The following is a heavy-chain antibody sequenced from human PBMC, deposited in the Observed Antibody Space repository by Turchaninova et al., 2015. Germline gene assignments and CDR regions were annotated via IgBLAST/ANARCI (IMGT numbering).Heavy chain of an antibody. V-gene: IGHV2-5*02. Sequence: QITLKESGPTLVKPTQTLTLTCPFSGFSLSTSGVGVGWIRQPLGKALEWLALIYWDDDKRYSPSLQRRLTITKDTSKNQVVLSMTSMDPMDTATYYCAHALRPTSSAEYFQHWGQGTLVTVSS. D-gene: IGHD3-3*01. CDR2: IYWDDDK. J-gene: IGHJ1*01. CDR1: GFSLSTSGVG. CDR3: AHALRPTSSAEYFQH.